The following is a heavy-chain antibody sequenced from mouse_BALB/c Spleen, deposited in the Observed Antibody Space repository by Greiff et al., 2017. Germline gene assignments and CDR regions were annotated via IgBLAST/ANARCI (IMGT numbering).Heavy chain of an antibody. CDR1: GFTFSSFG. D-gene: IGHD1-1*01. V-gene: IGHV5-17*02. CDR2: ISSGSSTI. Sequence: EVQRVESGGGLVQPGGSRKLSCAASGFTFSSFGMHWVRQAPEKGLEWVAYISSGSSTIYYADTVKGRFTISRDNPKNTLFLQMTSLRSEDTAMYYCARRNYGSSPYWYFDVWGAGTTVTVSS. CDR3: ARRNYGSSPYWYFDV. J-gene: IGHJ1*01.